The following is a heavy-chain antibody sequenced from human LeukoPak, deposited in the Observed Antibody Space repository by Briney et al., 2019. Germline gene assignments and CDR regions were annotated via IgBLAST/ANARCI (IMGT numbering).Heavy chain of an antibody. Sequence: GGSLRLSCSASGFTYSSYWMSWVRQAPGKGLEWMANINRDGGAQNYVDSVKGRFTISRDNAKNSLFLQMNNLRAEDTALYYCARDGIPTYAFDIWGQGTMVTVSP. CDR3: ARDGIPTYAFDI. V-gene: IGHV3-7*01. J-gene: IGHJ3*02. D-gene: IGHD1-26*01. CDR1: GFTYSSYW. CDR2: INRDGGAQ.